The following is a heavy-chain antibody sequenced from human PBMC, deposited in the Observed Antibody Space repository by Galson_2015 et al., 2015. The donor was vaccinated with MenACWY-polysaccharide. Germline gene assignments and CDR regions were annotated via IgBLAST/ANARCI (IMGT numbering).Heavy chain of an antibody. CDR1: GFTFSSYA. Sequence: SLRLSCAASGFTFSSYAMSWVRQAPGKGLEWVSSISGSGGSTHYADSVKGRFTISRDNAKNSLYLQMNSLRDDDTAVYYCARVLKGLVGATPDYWGQGTLVTVSS. V-gene: IGHV3-23*01. J-gene: IGHJ4*02. D-gene: IGHD1-26*01. CDR2: ISGSGGST. CDR3: ARVLKGLVGATPDY.